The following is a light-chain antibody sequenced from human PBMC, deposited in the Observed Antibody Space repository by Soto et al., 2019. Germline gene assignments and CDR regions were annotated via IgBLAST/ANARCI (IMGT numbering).Light chain of an antibody. Sequence: QSALTQPRSVSGSPGQSVTISCTGTSSDVGGYDYVSWYQQHPGKAPKLLIYGVTKRPSGVPDRFSGSKSGNTASLTISGLQADDESDYYCCSHGGRHSYVFGTGTKLTVL. J-gene: IGLJ1*01. CDR2: GVT. CDR3: CSHGGRHSYV. CDR1: SSDVGGYDY. V-gene: IGLV2-11*01.